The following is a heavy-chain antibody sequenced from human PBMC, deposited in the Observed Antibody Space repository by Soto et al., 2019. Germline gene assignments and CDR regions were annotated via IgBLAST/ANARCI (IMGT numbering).Heavy chain of an antibody. J-gene: IGHJ4*02. CDR1: GYTFTSYG. Sequence: EASVKVSCKASGYTFTSYGISWVRQAPGQGLEWMGWISAYNGNTNYAQKLQGRVTMTTDTSTSTAYMELRSLRSDDTAVYYCARDTSIAAAGTLGYFDYWGQGTLVTVSS. V-gene: IGHV1-18*01. D-gene: IGHD6-13*01. CDR3: ARDTSIAAAGTLGYFDY. CDR2: ISAYNGNT.